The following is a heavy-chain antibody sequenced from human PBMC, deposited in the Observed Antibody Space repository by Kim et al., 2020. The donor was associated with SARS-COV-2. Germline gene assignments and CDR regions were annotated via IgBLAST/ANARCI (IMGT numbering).Heavy chain of an antibody. Sequence: RDSPTFQGQVTFSADKSISTAYLQWNSLKASDTAIYYCARLLGSGSFFYDSWGQGTLVTVSS. V-gene: IGHV5-51*01. D-gene: IGHD3-10*02. J-gene: IGHJ5*01. CDR3: ARLLGSGSFFYDS.